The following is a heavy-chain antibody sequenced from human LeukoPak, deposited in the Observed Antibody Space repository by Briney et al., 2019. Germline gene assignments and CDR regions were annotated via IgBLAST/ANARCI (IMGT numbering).Heavy chain of an antibody. V-gene: IGHV4-59*11. J-gene: IGHJ3*01. D-gene: IGHD5-24*01. Sequence: SGTLSLTCSVSGGSMGHHWSWIRQSAGKGLEWIGYISHTGVTNYESSLKSRVSMSIDTSKNQLSFELTSVIAADTAVYYCAREKSPERKTWLQLGAFDVWGQGTVVTVSS. CDR2: ISHTGVT. CDR3: AREKSPERKTWLQLGAFDV. CDR1: GGSMGHH.